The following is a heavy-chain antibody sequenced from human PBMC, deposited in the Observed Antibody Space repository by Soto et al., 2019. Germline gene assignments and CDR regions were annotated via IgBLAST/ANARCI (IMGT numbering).Heavy chain of an antibody. CDR2: IRSKAYGGTT. CDR3: TRALLPPLWFGDHYFDY. D-gene: IGHD3-10*01. V-gene: IGHV3-49*03. J-gene: IGHJ4*02. Sequence: SVRLSCTASGFTFGDYAMSWFRQAPGKGLDWVGFIRSKAYGGTTEYAASVKGRFTISRDDSKSIAYLQMNSLKTEDTAVYYCTRALLPPLWFGDHYFDYWGQGTLVTVSS. CDR1: GFTFGDYA.